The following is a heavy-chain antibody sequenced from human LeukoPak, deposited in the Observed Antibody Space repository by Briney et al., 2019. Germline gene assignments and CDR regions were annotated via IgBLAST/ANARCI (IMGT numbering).Heavy chain of an antibody. CDR3: ARAPVADNWFDP. CDR2: IIPIFGTA. Sequence: ASVKVSCKASGGTFSSYAISWVRQAPGQGLELMGGIIPIFGTANYAQKFQGRVTITTDESTSTAYMELSSLRSEDTAVYYCARAPVADNWFDPWGQGTLVTVSS. J-gene: IGHJ5*02. D-gene: IGHD4-23*01. CDR1: GGTFSSYA. V-gene: IGHV1-69*05.